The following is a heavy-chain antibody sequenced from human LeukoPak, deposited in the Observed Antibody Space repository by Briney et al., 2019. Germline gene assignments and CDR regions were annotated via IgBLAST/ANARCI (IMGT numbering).Heavy chain of an antibody. CDR1: GGTFRNYI. CDR3: ASVVGGETIDY. V-gene: IGHV1-69*13. D-gene: IGHD1-26*01. Sequence: ASVKVSCKASGGTFRNYIFSWVRQAPGQGLEWMGGVMPMFNTSNYAQKFQGRVTITADENTSTVYMELSSLRSEDTAVYYCASVVGGETIDYWGQGTLVTVSS. CDR2: VMPMFNTS. J-gene: IGHJ4*02.